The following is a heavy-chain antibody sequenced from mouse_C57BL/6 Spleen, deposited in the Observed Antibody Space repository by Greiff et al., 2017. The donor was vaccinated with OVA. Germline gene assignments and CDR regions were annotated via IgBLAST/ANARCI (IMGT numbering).Heavy chain of an antibody. Sequence: VQLVESGAELVKPGASVKISCKASGYAFSSYWMNWVKQRPGKGLEWIGQIYPGDGDTNYNGKFKGKATLTADKSSSTAYMQLSSLTSEDSAVYFCARSTGGGDFDYWGQGTTLTVSS. D-gene: IGHD4-1*01. CDR2: IYPGDGDT. V-gene: IGHV1-80*01. CDR1: GYAFSSYW. CDR3: ARSTGGGDFDY. J-gene: IGHJ2*01.